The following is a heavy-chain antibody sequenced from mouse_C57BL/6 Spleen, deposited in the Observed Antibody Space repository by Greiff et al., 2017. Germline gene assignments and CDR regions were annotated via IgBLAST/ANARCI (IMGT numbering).Heavy chain of an antibody. V-gene: IGHV5-17*01. CDR1: GFTFSDYG. Sequence: EVQLQESGGGLVKPGGSLKLSCAASGFTFSDYGMHWVRQAPEKGLEWVAYISSGSSTIYYADTVKGRFTISRDNAKNTLFLQMTSLRSEDTAMYYCARMGYYGYFDVWGTGTTVTVSS. J-gene: IGHJ1*03. CDR3: ARMGYYGYFDV. D-gene: IGHD2-2*01. CDR2: ISSGSSTI.